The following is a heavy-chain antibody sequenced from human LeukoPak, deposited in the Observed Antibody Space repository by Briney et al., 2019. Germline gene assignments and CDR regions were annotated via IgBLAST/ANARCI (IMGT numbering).Heavy chain of an antibody. CDR1: GGSISSYY. CDR3: ARGPYFWSGYYTGLSAYFDY. V-gene: IGHV4-59*12. CDR2: IYYSGST. J-gene: IGHJ4*02. Sequence: PSETLSLTCTVSGGSISSYYWSWIRQPPGKGLEWIGYIYYSGSTNYNPSLKSRVTISVDTSKNQFSLKLSSVTAADTAVYYCARGPYFWSGYYTGLSAYFDYWGQGTLVTVSS. D-gene: IGHD3-3*01.